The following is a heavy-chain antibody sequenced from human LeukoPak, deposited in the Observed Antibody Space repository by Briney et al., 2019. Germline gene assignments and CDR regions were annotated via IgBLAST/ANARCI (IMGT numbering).Heavy chain of an antibody. D-gene: IGHD3-10*01. CDR3: AREGSMVRGVIHY. Sequence: ASVKVSCKASGYTFTSYAMHWVRQAPGQRLEWMGWINAGNGNTKYSQKFQGRVTITRDTSASTAYMELSSLRSEDTAVYHCAREGSMVRGVIHYWGQGTLVTVSS. V-gene: IGHV1-3*01. CDR1: GYTFTSYA. CDR2: INAGNGNT. J-gene: IGHJ4*02.